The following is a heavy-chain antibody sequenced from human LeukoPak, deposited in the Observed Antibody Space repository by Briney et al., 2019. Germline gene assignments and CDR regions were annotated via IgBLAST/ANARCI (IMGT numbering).Heavy chain of an antibody. V-gene: IGHV3-7*01. D-gene: IGHD3-9*01. CDR1: AFTFSNYW. CDR2: IKQDGREK. J-gene: IGHJ4*02. CDR3: ARDRDVLTY. Sequence: QPGGSLRLSCVASAFTFSNYWMTWVRQAPGKGLEWVANIKQDGREKYYVDSVKGRFTISRDNAKNSLYLLMNSLRAEDTAVYYCARDRDVLTYWGQGTLVTVSS.